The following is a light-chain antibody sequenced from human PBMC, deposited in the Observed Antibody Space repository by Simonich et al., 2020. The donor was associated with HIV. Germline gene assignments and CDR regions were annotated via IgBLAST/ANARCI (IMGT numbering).Light chain of an antibody. Sequence: QSALTQPRSVSGSPGQSVTISCTGTSSDVGGYNYVSWYQQHPGKAPKLMIYDVSKRPSGVSNRFAGSKSGNRASLTISGLQAEDEADYYCSSYTSGNTWVFGGGTKLTVL. CDR1: SSDVGGYNY. CDR2: DVS. V-gene: IGLV2-11*01. J-gene: IGLJ3*02. CDR3: SSYTSGNTWV.